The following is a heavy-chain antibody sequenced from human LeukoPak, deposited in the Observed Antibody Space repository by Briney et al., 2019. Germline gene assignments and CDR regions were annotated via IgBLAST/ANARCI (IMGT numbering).Heavy chain of an antibody. V-gene: IGHV3-7*01. J-gene: IGHJ4*02. Sequence: PGGSLRLSCAASGFTSSDFYISWVCESPGKGLEWVASINQDGTGKYYVASVKGRFTISRDNAKKSVWLQMTSLRADDTAVYYCARSLWPEDYWGQGTLVTVSS. CDR1: GFTSSDFY. CDR3: ARSLWPEDY. D-gene: IGHD3-16*01. CDR2: INQDGTGK.